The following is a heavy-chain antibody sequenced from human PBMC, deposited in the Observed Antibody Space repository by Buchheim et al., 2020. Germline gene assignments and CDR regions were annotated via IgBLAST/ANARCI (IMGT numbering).Heavy chain of an antibody. D-gene: IGHD4-23*01. V-gene: IGHV4-39*01. Sequence: QLQLQESGPGLVKPSETLSLTCTVSGGSISSSSYYWGWIRQPPGKGLEWIGSIYYSGSTYYNPSLKSRVTISVDTSKNQFSLKLSSVTAADTAVYYCARNDYGGQNDYYYYMDVWGKGTT. CDR3: ARNDYGGQNDYYYYMDV. J-gene: IGHJ6*03. CDR2: IYYSGST. CDR1: GGSISSSSYY.